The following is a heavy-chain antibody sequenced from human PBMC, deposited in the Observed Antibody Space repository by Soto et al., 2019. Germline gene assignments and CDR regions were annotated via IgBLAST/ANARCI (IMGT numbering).Heavy chain of an antibody. CDR2: IYYSGST. CDR1: GYSISSSNW. Sequence: LSLTCAVSGYSISSSNWWGWIRQPPGKGLEWIGYIYYSGSTYYNPSLKSRVTMSVDTSKNQFSLKLSSVTAVDTAVYYCARSGAYSPNWFDPWGQGTLVTVSS. V-gene: IGHV4-28*01. D-gene: IGHD6-13*01. CDR3: ARSGAYSPNWFDP. J-gene: IGHJ5*02.